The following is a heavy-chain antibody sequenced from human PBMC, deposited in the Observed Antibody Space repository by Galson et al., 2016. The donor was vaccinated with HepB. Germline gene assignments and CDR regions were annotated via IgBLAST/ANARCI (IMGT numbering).Heavy chain of an antibody. D-gene: IGHD3-16*01. V-gene: IGHV4/OR15-8*01. Sequence: SETLSLTCSVSGGSITSSDWWSWVRQPPGKGLEWIAEIHYNGRPNHSPSLKSRVTISVDKSRNQFSLKLSSVTATYTAVYYCARGGLALGFDYWGQGALVTVSS. CDR1: GGSITSSDW. J-gene: IGHJ4*02. CDR2: IHYNGRP. CDR3: ARGGLALGFDY.